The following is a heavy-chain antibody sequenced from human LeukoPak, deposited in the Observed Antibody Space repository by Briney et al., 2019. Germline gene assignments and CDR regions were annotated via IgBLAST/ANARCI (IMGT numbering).Heavy chain of an antibody. V-gene: IGHV1-69*01. CDR1: GGTFSSYA. CDR3: ARDRDLYSGYDSSPYYFDY. CDR2: IIPIFGTA. D-gene: IGHD5-12*01. J-gene: IGHJ4*02. Sequence: SVKVSCKPSGGTFSSYAISWVRQAPGQGLEWMGGIIPIFGTANYAQKFQGRVTITPDESTSTAYMELSSLRSEDTAVYYCARDRDLYSGYDSSPYYFDYWGQGTLVTVSS.